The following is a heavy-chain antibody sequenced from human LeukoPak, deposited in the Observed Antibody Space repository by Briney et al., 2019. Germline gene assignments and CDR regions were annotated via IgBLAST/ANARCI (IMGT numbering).Heavy chain of an antibody. V-gene: IGHV3-23*01. CDR2: ISGSGGST. Sequence: GGSLRLSCAASGFTFTNYAMTWVRQAPGKGLDRVSGISGSGGSTSYADSVKGRFTVSRDNSKNTLYLEMISLRADDTAVYYCAKTYGSGTYPYYFDFWGQGTLVTVSS. J-gene: IGHJ4*02. CDR3: AKTYGSGTYPYYFDF. CDR1: GFTFTNYA. D-gene: IGHD3-10*01.